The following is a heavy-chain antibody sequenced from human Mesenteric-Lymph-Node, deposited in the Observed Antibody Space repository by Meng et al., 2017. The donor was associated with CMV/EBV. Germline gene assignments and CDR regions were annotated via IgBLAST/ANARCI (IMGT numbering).Heavy chain of an antibody. D-gene: IGHD3-3*01. CDR3: ARCGGGTIFGVVILAHWYFDL. J-gene: IGHJ2*01. Sequence: SGPTLVKPTQTLTLTCTFSGFSLSTSGVGVGWIRQPPGKALEWLALIYWNDDKRYSPSLKSRLTITKDTSKNQVVLTMTNMDPVDTATYYCARCGGGTIFGVVILAHWYFDLWGRGTLVTVSS. CDR1: GFSLSTSGVG. V-gene: IGHV2-5*01. CDR2: IYWNDDK.